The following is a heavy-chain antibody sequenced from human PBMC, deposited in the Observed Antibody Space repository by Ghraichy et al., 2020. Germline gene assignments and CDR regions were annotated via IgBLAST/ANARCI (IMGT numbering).Heavy chain of an antibody. D-gene: IGHD6-13*01. J-gene: IGHJ6*02. CDR2: IYSGGST. Sequence: GGSLRLSCAASGFTVSSNYMSWVRQAPGKGLEWVSVIYSGGSTYYADSVKGRFTISRDNSKNTLYLQMNSLRAEDTAVYYCARDWRGRQQPDDYYYGMDVWGQGTTVTVSS. CDR1: GFTVSSNY. V-gene: IGHV3-66*01. CDR3: ARDWRGRQQPDDYYYGMDV.